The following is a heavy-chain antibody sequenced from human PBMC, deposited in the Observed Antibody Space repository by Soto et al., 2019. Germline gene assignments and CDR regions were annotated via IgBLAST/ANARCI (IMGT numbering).Heavy chain of an antibody. Sequence: EMQLVESGGDFVKPGGSLRLSCAASELTFSNACMSWVRQAPGKGLEWVGHIKSKTDGGTADYAAPVKGRFTISIDDSKNILYLQMNSLNTEDTAVYYCTTGTWIQIWLADLWGQGTLVTVSS. J-gene: IGHJ5*02. V-gene: IGHV3-15*01. CDR3: TTGTWIQIWLADL. CDR1: ELTFSNAC. D-gene: IGHD5-18*01. CDR2: IKSKTDGGTA.